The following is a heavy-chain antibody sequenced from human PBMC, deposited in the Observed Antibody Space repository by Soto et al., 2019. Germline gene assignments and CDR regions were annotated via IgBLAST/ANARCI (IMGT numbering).Heavy chain of an antibody. Sequence: LRLSCTASGFTFTSYGMGWVRQAPGKGLQWVSTIRGDGGQTHYTDSVKGRFSISRDNSKNTVYLQMDSLRAEDTAMYFCARDVGRDSDDFGAYWGQGSQVA. V-gene: IGHV3-23*01. CDR3: ARDVGRDSDDFGAY. CDR2: IRGDGGQT. D-gene: IGHD4-17*01. CDR1: GFTFTSYG. J-gene: IGHJ4*02.